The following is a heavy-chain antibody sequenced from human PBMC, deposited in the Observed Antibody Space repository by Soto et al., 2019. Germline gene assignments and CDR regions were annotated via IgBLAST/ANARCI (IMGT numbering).Heavy chain of an antibody. CDR3: ARARILGVVITKYYYYGMDV. D-gene: IGHD3-3*01. Sequence: SETLSLTCAVYGGSFSGYYWSWIRQPPGKGLEWIGEINHSGSTDYNPSLKSRVTISVDTSKNQFSLKLSSVTAADTAVYYCARARILGVVITKYYYYGMDVWGQGTTVTVSS. V-gene: IGHV4-34*01. J-gene: IGHJ6*01. CDR2: INHSGST. CDR1: GGSFSGYY.